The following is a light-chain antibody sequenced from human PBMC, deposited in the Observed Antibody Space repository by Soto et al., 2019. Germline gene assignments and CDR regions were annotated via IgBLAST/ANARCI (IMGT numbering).Light chain of an antibody. J-gene: IGLJ2*01. Sequence: QSALTQPASVSGSPGQSITISCTGTSSDVGAYNYVSWYQQHPGKAPKLMIYEVSARPSGVSDRFSGSKSGNTASLTISGLQAEDEADYYCSSYTSRSTLGVFGGGTKLTVL. CDR3: SSYTSRSTLGV. CDR2: EVS. CDR1: SSDVGAYNY. V-gene: IGLV2-14*01.